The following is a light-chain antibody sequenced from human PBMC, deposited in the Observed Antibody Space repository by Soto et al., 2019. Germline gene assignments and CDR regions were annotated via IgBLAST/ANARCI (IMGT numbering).Light chain of an antibody. CDR3: AAWDDTLKRYV. Sequence: QSVLTQPPSASETPGQTVSISCSGSNSNIASNTVNWYQHLPGTAPKRLIYYNNKRPSGVSDRFSGSKSGTSAFLAISGLQSEDESDYYCAAWDDTLKRYVFGTGTKVTVL. J-gene: IGLJ1*01. CDR1: NSNIASNT. CDR2: YNN. V-gene: IGLV1-44*01.